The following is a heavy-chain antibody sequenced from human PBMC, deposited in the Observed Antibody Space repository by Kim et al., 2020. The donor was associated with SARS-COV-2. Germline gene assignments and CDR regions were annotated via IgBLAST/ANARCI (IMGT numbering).Heavy chain of an antibody. V-gene: IGHV1-46*01. CDR1: GYTFTSHY. D-gene: IGHD3-22*01. CDR3: AREIVAYGKTFDY. Sequence: ASVKVSCKTSGYTFTSHYMHWVRQAPGQGLEWVGGIDPPSGSTTYAQKFQGRVTTTRDTSTSAVYMELTSLTSEDTAVYYCAREIVAYGKTFDYWGQGTL. CDR2: IDPPSGST. J-gene: IGHJ4*02.